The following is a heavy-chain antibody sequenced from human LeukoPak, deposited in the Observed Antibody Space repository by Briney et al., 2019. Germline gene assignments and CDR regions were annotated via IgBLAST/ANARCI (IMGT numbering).Heavy chain of an antibody. J-gene: IGHJ4*02. CDR3: ARTRYYYNSRSYGAPYYFDY. CDR2: IYYSGST. V-gene: IGHV4-39*01. D-gene: IGHD3-10*01. CDR1: GGSISSGDYS. Sequence: SETLSLTCAVSGGSISSGDYSWSWIRQPPGKGLEWIGSIYYSGSTYYNPSLKSRVTISVDTSKNQFSLKLSSVTAADTAVYYCARTRYYYNSRSYGAPYYFDYWGQGTLVTVSS.